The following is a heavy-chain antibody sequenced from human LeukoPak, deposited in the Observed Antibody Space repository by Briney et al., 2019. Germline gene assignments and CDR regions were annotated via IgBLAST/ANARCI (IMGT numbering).Heavy chain of an antibody. CDR3: ARGPKGGVAGMDYFDY. Sequence: PGRSLRLSCAASGFTFSSYAMHWVRQAPGKGLEWVAVISYDGSNKYYADSVKGRFTISRDNSKNTLYLQMNSLRAEDTAVYYCARGPKGGVAGMDYFDYWGQGTLVTVSS. CDR1: GFTFSSYA. V-gene: IGHV3-30*04. D-gene: IGHD6-19*01. CDR2: ISYDGSNK. J-gene: IGHJ4*02.